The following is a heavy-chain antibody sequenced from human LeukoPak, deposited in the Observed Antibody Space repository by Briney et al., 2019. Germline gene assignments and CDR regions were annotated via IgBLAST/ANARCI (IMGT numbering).Heavy chain of an antibody. CDR2: IYYSGST. V-gene: IGHV4-39*07. Sequence: SETLSLTCTVSGGSIRSYWSWIRQPPGKGLEWIGSIYYSGSTYYNPSLKSRVTISVDTSKNQFSLKLSSVTAADTAVYYCARYSEDDSSGLEAFDIWGQGTMVTVSS. D-gene: IGHD3-22*01. CDR3: ARYSEDDSSGLEAFDI. CDR1: GGSIRSY. J-gene: IGHJ3*02.